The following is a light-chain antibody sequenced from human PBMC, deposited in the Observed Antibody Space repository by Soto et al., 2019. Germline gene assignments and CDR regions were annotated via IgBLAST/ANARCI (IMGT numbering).Light chain of an antibody. V-gene: IGLV1-44*01. CDR3: AACDDSLTAWV. CDR1: SSNIGSNT. CDR2: SNN. J-gene: IGLJ3*02. Sequence: QSVLTQAPSASVTPGQRVTISWSGSSSNIGSNTVNWFQQLPGTAPKLLLYSNNQRPSGVPDRFSGSKSGTSASLAISGLQSEDEADYYCAACDDSLTAWVFGGVTKVTVL.